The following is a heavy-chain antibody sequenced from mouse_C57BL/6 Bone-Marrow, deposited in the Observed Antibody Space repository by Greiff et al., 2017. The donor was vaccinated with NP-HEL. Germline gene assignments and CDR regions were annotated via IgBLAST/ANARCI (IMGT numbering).Heavy chain of an antibody. Sequence: EVKLQESGAELVRPGASVKLSCTASGFNIKDDYMHWVKQRPEQGLEWIGWIDPENGDTEYASKFQGKATITADTSSNTAYLQLSSLTSEDTAVYYCTTLESHYYDYEDYWGQGTTLTVSS. CDR1: GFNIKDDY. J-gene: IGHJ2*01. CDR2: IDPENGDT. CDR3: TTLESHYYDYEDY. V-gene: IGHV14-4*01. D-gene: IGHD2-4*01.